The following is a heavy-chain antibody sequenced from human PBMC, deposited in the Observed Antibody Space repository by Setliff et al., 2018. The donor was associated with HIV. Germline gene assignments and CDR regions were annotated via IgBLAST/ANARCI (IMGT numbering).Heavy chain of an antibody. Sequence: SETLSLTCTVSGGSISSGGYYWNWIRQYPVKGLEWIGHIYYNGWTLFNPALGTRLNISVDTSENQFSLHLNSVTAADTAVYYCVRERRRSPLSYGLYVWGQGTTVTVSS. CDR3: VRERRRSPLSYGLYV. CDR1: GGSISSGGYY. J-gene: IGHJ6*02. CDR2: IYYNGWT. V-gene: IGHV4-31*03.